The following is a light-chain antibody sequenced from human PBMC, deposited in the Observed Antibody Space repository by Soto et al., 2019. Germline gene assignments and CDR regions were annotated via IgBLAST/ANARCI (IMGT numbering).Light chain of an antibody. V-gene: IGLV2-23*01. J-gene: IGLJ2*01. CDR3: CSYAGSSTVV. CDR1: SSDVGSYNL. Sequence: QSALTQPPSVSGSPGQWITISCTGTSSDVGSYNLVSWYQQHPGKAPKLMIYEGSKRPSGVSNRVAGSKSGNTASLTISGLQGEDEADYYCCSYAGSSTVVFGGGTKLTVL. CDR2: EGS.